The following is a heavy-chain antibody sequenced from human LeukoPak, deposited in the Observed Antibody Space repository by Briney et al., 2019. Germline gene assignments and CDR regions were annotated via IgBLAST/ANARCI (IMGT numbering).Heavy chain of an antibody. CDR1: GFTFGSYG. J-gene: IGHJ5*02. CDR3: ARDQRGAWFDP. CDR2: IWHDGSNK. Sequence: PGRSLRLSCAASGFTFGSYGMHWVRQAPGKGLGWVAVIWHDGSNKIYADSVKGRFTISRDNSKNTLYLHLNSLRGEDTAVYYCARDQRGAWFDPWGQGTLVTVSS. D-gene: IGHD6-25*01. V-gene: IGHV3-33*01.